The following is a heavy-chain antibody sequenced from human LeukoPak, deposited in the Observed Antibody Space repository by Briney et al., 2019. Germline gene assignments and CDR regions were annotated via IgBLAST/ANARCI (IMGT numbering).Heavy chain of an antibody. CDR3: ARDLYCSGGSCYSLDNAFDI. CDR1: GFTFSDYY. D-gene: IGHD2-15*01. V-gene: IGHV3-11*04. Sequence: GGSLRLSCAASGFTFSDYYMSWIRQAPGKGLEWVSYISSSGSTIYYADSVKGRFTISRDNAKNSLYLQMNSLRAEDTAVYYCARDLYCSGGSCYSLDNAFDIWGQGTMVTVSS. CDR2: ISSSGSTI. J-gene: IGHJ3*02.